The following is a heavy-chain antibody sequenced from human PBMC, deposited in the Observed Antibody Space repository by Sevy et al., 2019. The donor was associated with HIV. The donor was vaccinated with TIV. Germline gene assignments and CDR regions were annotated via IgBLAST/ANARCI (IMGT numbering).Heavy chain of an antibody. CDR1: GFTFSDYY. J-gene: IGHJ2*01. D-gene: IGHD3-22*01. Sequence: GGSLRLSCAASGFTFSDYYMSWIRQVPGKGLEWVSYMSSSGTTINYADSVKGRFTISRDNAKKSLYLHMNSLRAEDSAVYYCARDEGYDSNGNYHFYFDLWGRGTLVTVSS. V-gene: IGHV3-11*01. CDR2: MSSSGTTI. CDR3: ARDEGYDSNGNYHFYFDL.